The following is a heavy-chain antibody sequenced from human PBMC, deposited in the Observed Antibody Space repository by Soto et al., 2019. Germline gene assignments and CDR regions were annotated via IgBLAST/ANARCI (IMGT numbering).Heavy chain of an antibody. CDR1: GGSVSSGTYY. CDR3: ARLRITNFVLVTGHYFDY. V-gene: IGHV4-61*01. CDR2: ISNTGST. J-gene: IGHJ4*02. Sequence: SETLSLTCSVSGGSVSSGTYYWSWIRQPPGKGLELIGYISNTGSTNYNPSLTSRVAISLDTSRNQFSLKLRSVTAADTAVYYCARLRITNFVLVTGHYFDYWGRGTLVTVSS. D-gene: IGHD3-3*01.